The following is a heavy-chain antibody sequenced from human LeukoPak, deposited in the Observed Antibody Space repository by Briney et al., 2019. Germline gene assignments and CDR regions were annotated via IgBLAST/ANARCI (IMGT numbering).Heavy chain of an antibody. CDR1: GGSISSYY. V-gene: IGHV4-59*08. J-gene: IGHJ4*02. Sequence: SETLPLTCTVSGGSISSYYWSWIRQPPGKGLEWIGYIYYSGSTNYNPSLKSRVTISVDTSKNQFSLKLSSVTAADTAVYYCARHKFCSGGSCYSGFGLWGQGTLVTVSS. D-gene: IGHD2-15*01. CDR2: IYYSGST. CDR3: ARHKFCSGGSCYSGFGL.